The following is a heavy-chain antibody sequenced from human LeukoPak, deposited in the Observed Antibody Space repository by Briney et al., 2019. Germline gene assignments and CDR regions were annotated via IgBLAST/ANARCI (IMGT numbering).Heavy chain of an antibody. D-gene: IGHD5-24*01. CDR3: ARIGDGYNC. J-gene: IGHJ4*02. V-gene: IGHV3-23*01. Sequence: ETLSLTCAIYRGSVSGYYWSRIRQAPGKGLEWVSAISGSGGSTYYADSVKGRFTISRDNSKNTLYLQMNSLRAEDTAVYYCARIGDGYNCWGQGTLVTVSS. CDR1: RGSVSGYY. CDR2: ISGSGGST.